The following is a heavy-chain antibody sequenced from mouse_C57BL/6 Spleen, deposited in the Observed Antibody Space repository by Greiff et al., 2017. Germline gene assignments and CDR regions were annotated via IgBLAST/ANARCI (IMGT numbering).Heavy chain of an antibody. CDR2: ISYDGSN. D-gene: IGHD4-1*01. CDR1: GYSITSGYY. J-gene: IGHJ2*01. V-gene: IGHV3-6*01. CDR3: ASGGLGRRYFDY. Sequence: DVQLQESGPGLVKPSQSLSLTCSVTGYSITSGYYWNWIRQFPGNKLEWKGYISYDGSNNYNPPLNNRISITRDTSKNQFFLKLNSVTTEDTATYYCASGGLGRRYFDYWGQGTTLTVSS.